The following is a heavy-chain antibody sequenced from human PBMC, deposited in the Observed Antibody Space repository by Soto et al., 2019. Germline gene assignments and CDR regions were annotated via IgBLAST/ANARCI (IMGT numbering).Heavy chain of an antibody. CDR1: GFTFANSW. CDR2: VTGDGHTI. CDR3: ATAEVDY. Sequence: LRLSCAASGFTFANSWMHWIRQAPGKGPEWVSRVTGDGHTIQYADSVKGRFTVSRDNAKNTLYLQMNSLRAEDTAVYYCATAEVDYWGPGTLVTVSS. V-gene: IGHV3-74*01. J-gene: IGHJ4*02.